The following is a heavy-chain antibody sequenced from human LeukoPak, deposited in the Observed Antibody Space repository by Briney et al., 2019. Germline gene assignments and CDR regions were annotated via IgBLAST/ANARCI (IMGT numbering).Heavy chain of an antibody. Sequence: GGSLRLSCAASGFTFSDYYMSWIRQAPGKGLEWVSYIGGSTSYTNYADSVKGRFTISRDNAKNSLYLQMNSLRAEDTAVYYCARDRSWGSGYNYGMDVWGQGTTVTVSS. CDR3: ARDRSWGSGYNYGMDV. CDR1: GFTFSDYY. J-gene: IGHJ6*02. CDR2: IGGSTSYT. V-gene: IGHV3-11*05. D-gene: IGHD2-15*01.